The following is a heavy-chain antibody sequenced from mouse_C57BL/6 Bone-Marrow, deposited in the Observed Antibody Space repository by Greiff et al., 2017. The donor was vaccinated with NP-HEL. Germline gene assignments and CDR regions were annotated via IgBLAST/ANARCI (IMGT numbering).Heavy chain of an antibody. V-gene: IGHV1-80*01. D-gene: IGHD3-2*02. CDR3: AREAQATFYAMDY. CDR2: IYPGDGDT. Sequence: QVQLQQSGAELVKPGASVKISCKASGYAFSSYWMNWVKQRPGKGLEWIVQIYPGDGDTNYNGKFKGKATLTADKSSSTAYMQLSSLTSEDSAVYFCAREAQATFYAMDYWGQGTSVTVSS. CDR1: GYAFSSYW. J-gene: IGHJ4*01.